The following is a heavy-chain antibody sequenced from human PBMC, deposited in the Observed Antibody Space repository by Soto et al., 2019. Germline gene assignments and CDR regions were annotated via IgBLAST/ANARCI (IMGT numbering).Heavy chain of an antibody. V-gene: IGHV3-48*03. CDR2: IDATSNII. CDR1: GFTFRNFE. D-gene: IGHD1-20*01. Sequence: GGSLRLSCAASGFTFRNFEMNWVRQAPGKGLEWVSYIDATSNIIYYADSVKGRFTISRDNSKNSLSLQMNSLRAEDTAVYYCARDRWHANRYPGAFDIWGRGTMVTVSS. J-gene: IGHJ3*02. CDR3: ARDRWHANRYPGAFDI.